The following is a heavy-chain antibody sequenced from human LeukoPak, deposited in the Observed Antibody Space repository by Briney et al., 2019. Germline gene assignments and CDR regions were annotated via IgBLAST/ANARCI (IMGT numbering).Heavy chain of an antibody. V-gene: IGHV3-21*01. CDR3: ARDQGIAARAPFY. Sequence: GGSLRLSCAASGFTFSSYSMNWVRQAPGKGLEWVSSVSSSSSYIYYADSVKGRFTISRDNAKNSLYLQMNSLRAEDTAVYYCARDQGIAARAPFYWGQGTPVTVSS. D-gene: IGHD6-6*01. J-gene: IGHJ4*02. CDR2: VSSSSSYI. CDR1: GFTFSSYS.